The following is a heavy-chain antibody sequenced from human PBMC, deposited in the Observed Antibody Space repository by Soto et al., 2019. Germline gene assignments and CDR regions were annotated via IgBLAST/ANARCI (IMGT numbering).Heavy chain of an antibody. J-gene: IGHJ4*02. Sequence: SEPLSLNCPVSNDSISRYYWTCIQQPPGKRLEWIGYINDSGNTNYNPSLKSRVTMSLYTSKNQFSLMVNSVTAADTAVYYCARVSPSYSTGWYYFDYWGQGTLVTVSS. CDR2: INDSGNT. CDR3: ARVSPSYSTGWYYFDY. D-gene: IGHD6-19*01. V-gene: IGHV4-59*01. CDR1: NDSISRYY.